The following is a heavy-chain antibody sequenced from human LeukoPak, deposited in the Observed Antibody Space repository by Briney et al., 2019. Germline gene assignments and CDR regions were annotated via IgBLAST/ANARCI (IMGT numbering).Heavy chain of an antibody. V-gene: IGHV3-9*01. CDR1: GFTFDDYA. CDR2: ISWNSGSI. J-gene: IGHJ5*02. D-gene: IGHD3-10*01. CDR3: AKDMMRDRWFGES. Sequence: PGGSLRLSCAASGFTFDDYAMHWVRQTPGKGLEWVSGISWNSGSIGYADSVKGRFTISRDNSKNTLYLQMNSLRPEDTAVYYCAKDMMRDRWFGESWGQGTLVTVSS.